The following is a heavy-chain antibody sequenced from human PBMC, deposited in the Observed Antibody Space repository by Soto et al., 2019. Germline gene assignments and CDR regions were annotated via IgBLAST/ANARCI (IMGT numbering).Heavy chain of an antibody. CDR3: AGWGMYRSSRRWFDP. CDR2: ISGYTGNT. D-gene: IGHD6-13*01. CDR1: NYTFTSYG. V-gene: IGHV1-18*01. Sequence: QVQLVQSGAEVRKPGASVKVSCKAANYTFTSYGVHWVRQAPGQGLEWMGWISGYTGNTEYAQKFQGRVTLSTDTSPARAYVELGSLRSDDTAVYYCAGWGMYRSSRRWFDPWGQGTLVTVSS. J-gene: IGHJ5*02.